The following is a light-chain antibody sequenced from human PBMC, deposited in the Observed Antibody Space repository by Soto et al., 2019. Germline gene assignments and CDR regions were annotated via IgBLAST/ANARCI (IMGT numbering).Light chain of an antibody. J-gene: IGKJ2*01. V-gene: IGKV1-5*01. CDR3: QQYAISSPT. CDR2: GAS. Sequence: DIQMTQSPSTLSASVGDRVTFTCRASQSISRWLAWYQQRPREAPKLLLYGASSFKSGVPSRFSGSGSGTEFTLTIRSLQTSDFATYFSQQYAISSPTLGLGTKLEI. CDR1: QSISRW.